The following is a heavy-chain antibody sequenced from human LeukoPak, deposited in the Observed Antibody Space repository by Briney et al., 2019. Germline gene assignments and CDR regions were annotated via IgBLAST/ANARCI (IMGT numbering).Heavy chain of an antibody. Sequence: EGSLRLSCAASGFTFSSYAMHWVRQAPGKGLEWVAVISYDGSNKYYADSVKGRFTISRDNSKNTLYLQMNSLRAEDTAVYYCAYLGLSSDWNDVPGPQTDHWGQGALVSVST. CDR2: ISYDGSNK. D-gene: IGHD1-1*01. CDR3: AYLGLSSDWNDVPGPQTDH. V-gene: IGHV3-30-3*01. J-gene: IGHJ4*02. CDR1: GFTFSSYA.